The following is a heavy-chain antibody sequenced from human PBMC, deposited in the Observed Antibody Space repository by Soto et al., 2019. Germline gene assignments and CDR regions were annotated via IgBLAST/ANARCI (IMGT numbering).Heavy chain of an antibody. CDR3: AREGYYYDSSGYYYDWYFDL. CDR1: GFTFSSYS. CDR2: ISSSSSYI. V-gene: IGHV3-21*01. J-gene: IGHJ2*01. D-gene: IGHD3-22*01. Sequence: EVQLVESGGGLVKPGGSLRLSCAASGFTFSSYSMNWVRQAPGKGLEWVSSISSSSSYIYYADSVKGRFTISRDNAKNSLYLQMNSLRAEDTAVYYCAREGYYYDSSGYYYDWYFDLWGRGTLVTVSS.